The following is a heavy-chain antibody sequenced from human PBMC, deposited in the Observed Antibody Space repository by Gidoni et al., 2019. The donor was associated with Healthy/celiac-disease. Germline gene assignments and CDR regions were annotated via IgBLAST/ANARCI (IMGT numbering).Heavy chain of an antibody. D-gene: IGHD3-10*01. V-gene: IGHV4-59*01. CDR1: GGSISSYY. CDR2: IYYSGST. J-gene: IGHJ4*02. Sequence: QVQLPESGPGLVTPSEPLSLTCTVSGGSISSYYWSWLRQPPGKGLEWIGYIYYSGSTNYNPSLKSRVTISVDTSKKQVSLKLSSVTAADTAVYYCARDGGSGHVDYWGQGTLVTVSS. CDR3: ARDGGSGHVDY.